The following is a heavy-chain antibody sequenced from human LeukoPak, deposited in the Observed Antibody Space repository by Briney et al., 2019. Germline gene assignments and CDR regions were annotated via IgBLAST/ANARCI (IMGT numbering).Heavy chain of an antibody. V-gene: IGHV3-66*01. J-gene: IGHJ4*02. Sequence: GGSLRLSCGASGFSVSNNYMSWVRQAPGKGLEWGSVIYRDDSTYYADSVTGRFTISRDNSRNTLYLQMNSLRAEDTAVYYCARDQSFRGNYYFDYWGQGAQVTVSS. CDR1: GFSVSNNY. D-gene: IGHD1-7*01. CDR3: ARDQSFRGNYYFDY. CDR2: IYRDDST.